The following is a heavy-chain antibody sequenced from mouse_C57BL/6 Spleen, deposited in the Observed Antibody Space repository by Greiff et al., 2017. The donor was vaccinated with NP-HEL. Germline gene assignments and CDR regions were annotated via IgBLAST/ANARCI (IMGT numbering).Heavy chain of an antibody. Sequence: VQLQQPGAELVRPGSSVKLSCKASGYTFTSYWMHWVKQRPIQGLEWIGNIDPSDSETHYNQKFKDKATLTVDKSSSTAYMQLSSLTSEDSAVYYFARSGYYGSSSWFAYWGQGTLVTVSA. J-gene: IGHJ3*01. CDR2: IDPSDSET. CDR3: ARSGYYGSSSWFAY. CDR1: GYTFTSYW. D-gene: IGHD1-1*01. V-gene: IGHV1-52*01.